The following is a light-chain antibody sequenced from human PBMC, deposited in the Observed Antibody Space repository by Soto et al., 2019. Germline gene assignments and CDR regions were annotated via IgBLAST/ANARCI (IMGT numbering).Light chain of an antibody. Sequence: DIEMTQSPSTLSASVGDRVTLSCRASQSISSWLAWYQQTPGKAPKLLIYKASSLESGVPSWFSGSGSGTEFALTISGLQSEDFGVYLCQQYNNRPPITFGQGTRLEIK. CDR1: QSISSW. CDR2: KAS. J-gene: IGKJ5*01. V-gene: IGKV1-5*03. CDR3: QQYNNRPPIT.